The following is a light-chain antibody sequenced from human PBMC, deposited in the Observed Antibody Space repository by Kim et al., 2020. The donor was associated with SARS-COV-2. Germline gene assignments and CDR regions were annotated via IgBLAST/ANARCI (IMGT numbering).Light chain of an antibody. Sequence: DIVMTQSPDSLAVSLCERATINCKSSQSVLYISDNKNYFAWYQQKPGQPPKLLMSWASTRESGVPDRFSGSVSGTDFTLTISSLQAEDVATYYCQQYYSSPLTFGQGTKVDIK. V-gene: IGKV4-1*01. CDR1: QSVLYISDNKNY. J-gene: IGKJ1*01. CDR3: QQYYSSPLT. CDR2: WAS.